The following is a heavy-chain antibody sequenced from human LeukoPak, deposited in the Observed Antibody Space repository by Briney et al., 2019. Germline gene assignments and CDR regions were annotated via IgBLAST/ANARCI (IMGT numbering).Heavy chain of an antibody. CDR2: ISYDGTNK. CDR3: ARCQYSRGWYDAFDI. D-gene: IGHD6-19*01. CDR1: GFTFRSYA. J-gene: IGHJ3*02. Sequence: GRSLRLSCAASGFTFRSYAMHWVRQAPGKGLEWVAVISYDGTNKYYADSVKGRFTISRDNSKNTLYLQMNSLRAEDTAVYFCARCQYSRGWYDAFDIWGQGTVVTVSS. V-gene: IGHV3-30*04.